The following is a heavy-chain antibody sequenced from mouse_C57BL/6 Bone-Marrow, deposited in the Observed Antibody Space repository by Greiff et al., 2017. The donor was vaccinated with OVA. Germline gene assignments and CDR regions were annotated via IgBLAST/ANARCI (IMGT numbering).Heavy chain of an antibody. CDR3: TTPYYSNYDAMDY. CDR2: IDPENGDT. CDR1: GFTITDYY. Sequence: EVQLQQSGAELVRPGASVKLSCTASGFTITDYYMHWVKQRPEQGLEWIGWIDPENGDTEYASKFQGKATITADTSSNTAYLQLSSLTSEDTAVYYCTTPYYSNYDAMDYWGQGTSVTVSS. V-gene: IGHV14-4*01. D-gene: IGHD2-5*01. J-gene: IGHJ4*01.